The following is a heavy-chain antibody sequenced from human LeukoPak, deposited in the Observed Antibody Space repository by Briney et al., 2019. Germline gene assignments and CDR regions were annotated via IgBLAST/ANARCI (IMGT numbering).Heavy chain of an antibody. CDR1: GFSFGTYS. Sequence: PGGSLRLSCVVSGFSFGTYSMHWARQVPGKGLEWVAVIWYDGSNEDYADSVKGRFTISRDNSKNTLYLQMNSLRAEDTAVYYCARNLGFLEWSPIDYWGQGTLVTVSS. V-gene: IGHV3-33*01. CDR3: ARNLGFLEWSPIDY. J-gene: IGHJ4*02. CDR2: IWYDGSNE. D-gene: IGHD3-3*01.